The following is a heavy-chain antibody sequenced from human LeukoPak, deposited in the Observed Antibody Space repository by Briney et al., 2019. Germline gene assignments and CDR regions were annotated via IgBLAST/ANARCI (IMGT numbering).Heavy chain of an antibody. J-gene: IGHJ4*02. CDR2: IKQDGSEK. CDR1: GYTFSDYW. V-gene: IGHV3-7*01. Sequence: GGSLRLSCAATGYTFSDYWRSWVRQAPGKGLEWVANIKQDGSEKYYVDSVKGRFTISRDNAKNSLYLQMNSLRAEDTAVYYCARAESGSLDYWGQGTLVTVSS. CDR3: ARAESGSLDY. D-gene: IGHD3-3*01.